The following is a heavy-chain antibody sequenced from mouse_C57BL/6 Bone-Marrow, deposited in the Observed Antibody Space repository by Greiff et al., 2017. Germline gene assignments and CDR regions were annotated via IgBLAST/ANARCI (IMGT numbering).Heavy chain of an antibody. CDR2: IYPRSGNT. CDR3: ARGNFYWYFDV. D-gene: IGHD2-1*01. CDR1: GYTFTSYG. Sequence: LVESGAELARPGASVKLSCKASGYTFTSYGISWVKQRTGQGLEWIGEIYPRSGNTYYNEKFKGKATLTADKSSSTAYMELRSLTSEDSAVYFCARGNFYWYFDVWGTGTTVTVSS. J-gene: IGHJ1*03. V-gene: IGHV1-81*01.